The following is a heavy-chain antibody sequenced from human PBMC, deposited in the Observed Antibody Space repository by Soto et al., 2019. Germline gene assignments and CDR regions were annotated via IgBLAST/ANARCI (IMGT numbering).Heavy chain of an antibody. D-gene: IGHD6-19*01. Sequence: EVQLVESGGGLVQPGRSLRLSCAASGFTFDDYAMHWVRQAPGKGLEWVSGISWNSGSIGYADSVKGRFTISRDNAKISLYLQMNSLRAEDTALYYCAKVNSSGWYDAFDIWGQGTMVTVSS. CDR1: GFTFDDYA. CDR2: ISWNSGSI. V-gene: IGHV3-9*01. J-gene: IGHJ3*02. CDR3: AKVNSSGWYDAFDI.